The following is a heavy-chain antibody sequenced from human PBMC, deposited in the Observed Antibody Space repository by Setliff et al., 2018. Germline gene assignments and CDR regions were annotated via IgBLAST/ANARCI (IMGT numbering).Heavy chain of an antibody. CDR3: ARVGGYYYYYYGMDV. V-gene: IGHV4-39*07. CDR2: IYYSGST. Sequence: SETLSLTCTVSGGSISSSSYYWGWIRQPPGKGLEWIGSIYYSGSTYYNPSLKSRVTISVDTSKDQFSLRLSSVTAADTAVYYCARVGGYYYYYYGMDVWGQGTTVTVSS. CDR1: GGSISSSSYY. J-gene: IGHJ6*02.